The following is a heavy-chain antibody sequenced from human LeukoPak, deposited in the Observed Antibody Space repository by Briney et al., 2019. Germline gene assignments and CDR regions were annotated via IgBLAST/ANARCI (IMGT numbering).Heavy chain of an antibody. Sequence: GSLRLSCPASGFTFSSYGMHWVRQAPGKGLEWVAVIWYDGSNKYYADSVKGRFTISRDNSKNTLYLQMNSLRAEDTAVYYCARDDGSSSWTPFDYWGQGTLVTVSS. V-gene: IGHV3-33*01. D-gene: IGHD6-13*01. CDR3: ARDDGSSSWTPFDY. CDR1: GFTFSSYG. CDR2: IWYDGSNK. J-gene: IGHJ4*02.